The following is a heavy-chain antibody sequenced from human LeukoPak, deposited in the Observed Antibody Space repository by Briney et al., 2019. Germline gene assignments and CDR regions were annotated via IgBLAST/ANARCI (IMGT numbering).Heavy chain of an antibody. Sequence: PSETLSLTCTVSGGSISSYYWSWIRQPPGKGLEWIGYIYYSGSTNYNPSLKSRVTMSVDTSKSQFSLKLSSVTAADTAGYYCTRGPTVRYYYNGMDVWGQGTTVTVSS. CDR3: TRGPTVRYYYNGMDV. J-gene: IGHJ6*02. CDR1: GGSISSYY. CDR2: IYYSGST. V-gene: IGHV4-59*01. D-gene: IGHD4-11*01.